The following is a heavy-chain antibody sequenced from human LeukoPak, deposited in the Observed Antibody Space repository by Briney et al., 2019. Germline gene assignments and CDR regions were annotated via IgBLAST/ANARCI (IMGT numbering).Heavy chain of an antibody. Sequence: ASVKVSCKASGYTFTSYDINWVRQATGQGLEWMGWMNPNSGNTGYAQKFQGRVTMTRNTSISTAYMELSSLRSKDTAVYYCSRGGRDKYSGSLVYYYYMDVWGKGTTVTVSS. CDR1: GYTFTSYD. J-gene: IGHJ6*03. D-gene: IGHD6-6*01. CDR2: MNPNSGNT. V-gene: IGHV1-8*01. CDR3: SRGGRDKYSGSLVYYYYMDV.